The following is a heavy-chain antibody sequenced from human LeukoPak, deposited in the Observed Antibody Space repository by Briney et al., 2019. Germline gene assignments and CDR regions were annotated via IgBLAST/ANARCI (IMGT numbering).Heavy chain of an antibody. V-gene: IGHV2-26*01. CDR1: GFSLSNARMG. Sequence: SGPTLVNPTATLTLTCTVSGFSLSNARMGVSWIRQPPGKALEWLAHIFSNDEKSYSTSLKSRLTISKDTSKSQVVLTMTNMDPVDTATYYCARMSGYYDTSGYYYVFDYRGQGTLVTVSS. CDR3: ARMSGYYDTSGYYYVFDY. CDR2: IFSNDEK. J-gene: IGHJ4*02. D-gene: IGHD3-22*01.